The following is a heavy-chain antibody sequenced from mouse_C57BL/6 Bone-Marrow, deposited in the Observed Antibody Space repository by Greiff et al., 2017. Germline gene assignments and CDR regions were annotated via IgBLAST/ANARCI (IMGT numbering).Heavy chain of an antibody. D-gene: IGHD1-1*01. V-gene: IGHV5-9*01. CDR2: ISGGSGNT. Sequence: EVQVVESGGGLVKPGGSLKLSCAASGFTFSSYTMSWVRQTPEKRLEWVATISGGSGNTYYPDSVKGRFTISRDNAKNTLYLQMSSLRSEDTALYYCARLLYGGSSYWYFDVWGTGTTVTVSS. CDR3: ARLLYGGSSYWYFDV. CDR1: GFTFSSYT. J-gene: IGHJ1*03.